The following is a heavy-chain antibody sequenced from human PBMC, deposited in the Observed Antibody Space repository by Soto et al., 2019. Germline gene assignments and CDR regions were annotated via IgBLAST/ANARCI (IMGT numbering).Heavy chain of an antibody. J-gene: IGHJ5*01. V-gene: IGHV3-23*01. CDR1: GFTFSSYV. CDR2: ISGGHTT. CDR3: AKDYESESYSGKYAIDS. D-gene: IGHD1-26*01. Sequence: EVQLLESGGGLVQPGGSLRLSCAASGFTFSSYVMSWVRQAPGKGLEWVSAISGGHTTYYADSVKGGFTISSYNSKNKLYVQMNSLRAEDTALYYCAKDYESESYSGKYAIDSWGQGTLVSVST.